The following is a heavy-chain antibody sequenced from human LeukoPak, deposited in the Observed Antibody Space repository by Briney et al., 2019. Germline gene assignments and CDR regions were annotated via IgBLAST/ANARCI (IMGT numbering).Heavy chain of an antibody. CDR2: ISGSGGST. J-gene: IGHJ4*02. V-gene: IGHV3-23*01. D-gene: IGHD2-21*02. Sequence: GGSLRLSCAASGFTFSSYGMSWVRQAPGKGLEWVSAISGSGGSTYYADSVKGRFTISRDNSKNTLYLQMNSLRAEDTAVYYCAKAGASRLAYCGGDCYSGIDYWGQGTLVTVSS. CDR3: AKAGASRLAYCGGDCYSGIDY. CDR1: GFTFSSYG.